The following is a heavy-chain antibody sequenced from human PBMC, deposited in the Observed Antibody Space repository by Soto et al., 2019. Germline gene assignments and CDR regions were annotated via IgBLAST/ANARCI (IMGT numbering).Heavy chain of an antibody. J-gene: IGHJ4*02. CDR3: ARYIPWVGGVGFDY. D-gene: IGHD3-16*01. V-gene: IGHV4-34*01. CDR2: INHSGST. Sequence: PSETLSLTCAVYGGSFSGYYLSWIRQPPGKGLEWIGEINHSGSTNYNPSLKSRVTISVDTSKNQFSLKLSSVTAADTAVYYCARYIPWVGGVGFDYWGQGTLVTVSS. CDR1: GGSFSGYY.